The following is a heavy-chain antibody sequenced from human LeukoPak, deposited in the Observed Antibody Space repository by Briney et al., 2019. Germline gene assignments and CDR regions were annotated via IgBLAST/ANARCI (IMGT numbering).Heavy chain of an antibody. V-gene: IGHV3-23*01. CDR1: GFPFSGYA. J-gene: IGHJ4*02. CDR2: ISGSGGTI. D-gene: IGHD2-21*01. Sequence: GGSLRLSCAASGFPFSGYALNWVRQAPGKGLEWVSAISGSGGTIFYADSVKGRFTISREHSKNTLYLQMNSLRAEDTAVYYCAKVLGSRIAVSDPFDYWGQGTLVTVSS. CDR3: AKVLGSRIAVSDPFDY.